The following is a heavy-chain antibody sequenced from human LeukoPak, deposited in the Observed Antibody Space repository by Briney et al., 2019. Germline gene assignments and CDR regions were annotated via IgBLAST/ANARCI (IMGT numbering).Heavy chain of an antibody. J-gene: IGHJ4*02. CDR1: GFTFSSYA. D-gene: IGHD3-3*01. CDR3: ARNSYYDFWSGYPTY. CDR2: IYSGGST. Sequence: GGSLRLSCAASGFTFSSYAMSWVRQAPGKGLEWVSVIYSGGSTYYADSVKGRFTISRDNSKNTLYLQMNSLRAEDTAVYYCARNSYYDFWSGYPTYWGQGTLVTVSS. V-gene: IGHV3-53*01.